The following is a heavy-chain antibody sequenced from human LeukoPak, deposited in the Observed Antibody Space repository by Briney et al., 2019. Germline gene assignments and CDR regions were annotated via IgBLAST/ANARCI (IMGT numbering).Heavy chain of an antibody. CDR2: IDWDDDK. Sequence: SGPTLVKPTQTLTLTCTFSGFSLTTSAVGVGWIRQPPGKALEWLARIDWDDDKYYNTSLRTRLTISKDTSKNQVVLTLTNMDPVDTATYYCARTKVGATRHFDSWGQGTLVTVSS. CDR3: ARTKVGATRHFDS. V-gene: IGHV2-70*11. J-gene: IGHJ4*02. D-gene: IGHD1-26*01. CDR1: GFSLTTSAVG.